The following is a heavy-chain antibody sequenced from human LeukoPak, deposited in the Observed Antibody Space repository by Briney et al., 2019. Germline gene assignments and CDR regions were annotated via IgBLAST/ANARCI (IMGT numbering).Heavy chain of an antibody. CDR2: IIPIFGTA. CDR1: GGTFSSYA. Sequence: SVKVSCKASGGTFSSYAISWVRQAPGQGLEWMGGIIPIFGTANYAQKFQGRVTITADESTSTAYMELSSLRSEDTAVYYCARGGLAATITADYWGQGTLVTVSS. V-gene: IGHV1-69*13. J-gene: IGHJ4*02. CDR3: ARGGLAATITADY. D-gene: IGHD5-24*01.